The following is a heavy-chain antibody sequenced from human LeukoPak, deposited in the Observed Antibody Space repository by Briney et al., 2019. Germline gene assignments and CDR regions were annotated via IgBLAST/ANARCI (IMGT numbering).Heavy chain of an antibody. CDR2: IKQDGREK. J-gene: IGHJ4*02. CDR1: GVTISSYW. CDR3: ARCRGDGRFDY. Sequence: GGSLRLTCAVSGVTISSYWMSWVRQDPGKGLEWLANIKQDGREKYYVDSVKGRFTISRDNAKNQLSLKMNSLTAEDTAVYYGARCRGDGRFDYWGQGTLVTVSS. V-gene: IGHV3-7*03. D-gene: IGHD1-26*01.